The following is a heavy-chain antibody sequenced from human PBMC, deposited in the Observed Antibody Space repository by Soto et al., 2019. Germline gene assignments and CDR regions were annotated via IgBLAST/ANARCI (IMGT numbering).Heavy chain of an antibody. CDR2: IYSSGSA. J-gene: IGHJ5*02. CDR1: GVSIRSDDYF. V-gene: IGHV4-30-4*01. Sequence: PSETLSLTCTVSGVSIRSDDYFWSWIRQPPGKGLEWIGYIYSSGSAYFNPSLASRVTMSVDTSKSQFSLRLSSVTASDTAIYYCARLKYTQIVPDPAARGNHWFDPWGQGILVTVSS. CDR3: ARLKYTQIVPDPAARGNHWFDP. D-gene: IGHD2-2*01.